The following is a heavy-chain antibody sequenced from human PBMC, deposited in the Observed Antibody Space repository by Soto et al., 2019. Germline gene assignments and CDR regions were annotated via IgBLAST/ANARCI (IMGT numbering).Heavy chain of an antibody. J-gene: IGHJ6*02. CDR3: AKFEGQQLAYYYYGMDV. V-gene: IGHV3-53*01. CDR1: GFTVSSNY. Sequence: GGSLRLSCAASGFTVSSNYMSWVRQAPGKGLEWVSVIYSGGSTYYADSVKGRFTISRDNSKDTLYLQMNSLRAEDTAVYYCAKFEGQQLAYYYYGMDVWGQGTTVTVSS. CDR2: IYSGGST. D-gene: IGHD6-13*01.